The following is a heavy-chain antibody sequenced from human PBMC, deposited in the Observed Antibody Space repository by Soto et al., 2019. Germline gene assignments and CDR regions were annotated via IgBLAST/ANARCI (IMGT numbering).Heavy chain of an antibody. Sequence: ASVKVSCKASGGTFSSYAISWLRQAPGQGLEWMGGIIPIFGTANYAQKFQGRVTITADESTSTAYMELSSLRSEDTAVYYCARVGRDCSGGSCYSDYYYGMDVWGQGTTVTVSS. CDR2: IIPIFGTA. J-gene: IGHJ6*02. V-gene: IGHV1-69*13. D-gene: IGHD2-15*01. CDR1: GGTFSSYA. CDR3: ARVGRDCSGGSCYSDYYYGMDV.